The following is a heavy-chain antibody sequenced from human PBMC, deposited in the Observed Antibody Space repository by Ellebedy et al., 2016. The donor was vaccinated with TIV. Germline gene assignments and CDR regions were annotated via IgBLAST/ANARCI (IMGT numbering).Heavy chain of an antibody. CDR3: ARAPTAIFAHFYYYYYYMDV. D-gene: IGHD2-21*02. CDR2: FGGRSTTT. V-gene: IGHV3-23*01. J-gene: IGHJ6*03. CDR1: GFTFSSYA. Sequence: GESLKISXEASGFTFSSYAMSWLRQAPGKGLEWVSVFGGRSTTTYYADSVKGRFTISRDNSKNTLYLQMTSLRAEDTAVYYCARAPTAIFAHFYYYYYYMDVWGKGTTVTVSS.